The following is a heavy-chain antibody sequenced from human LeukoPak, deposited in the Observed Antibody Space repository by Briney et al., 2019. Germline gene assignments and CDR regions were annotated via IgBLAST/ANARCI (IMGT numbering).Heavy chain of an antibody. D-gene: IGHD5-12*01. CDR3: ARDFGYPDY. CDR1: GFTFSTYG. Sequence: ARSLRLSCAASGFTFSTYGMHWVRQAPGKGLEWVATISYDGADKFYADSVKGRFTISRDKSKSTLYLQMNSLRVEDTAIYFCARDFGYPDYWGQGSLVTVSS. V-gene: IGHV3-30*03. CDR2: ISYDGADK. J-gene: IGHJ4*02.